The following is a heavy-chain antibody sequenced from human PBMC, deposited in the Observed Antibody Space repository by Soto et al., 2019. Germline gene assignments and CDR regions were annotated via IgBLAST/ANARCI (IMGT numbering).Heavy chain of an antibody. J-gene: IGHJ3*01. Sequence: QITVKGSGPTLVKPTQTLTLTCSLSGISLSTSGVGFGWIRQTPGKALEWLALIYWNDDKHYTPSQKSRLTINKDTSKNHAVLTMTNMDPADIATYDCERGLATRPGFPVDVWGQGTVVTVSS. CDR2: IYWNDDK. CDR1: GISLSTSGVG. V-gene: IGHV2-5*01. CDR3: ERGLATRPGFPVDV. D-gene: IGHD6-6*01.